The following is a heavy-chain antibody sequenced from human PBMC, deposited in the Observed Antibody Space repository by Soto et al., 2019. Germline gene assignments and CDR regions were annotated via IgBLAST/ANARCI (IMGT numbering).Heavy chain of an antibody. CDR2: IWYDGSHK. V-gene: IGHV3-33*01. Sequence: QVQLVESGAGVVQPGRSLRLSCAASGFSFSDYGMHWVRQAPGKGLEWVAAIWYDGSHKYHADSVKDRFTISRDNSKNTLYLQMDSLRAEDTAVYYCAREATSERGERDFDYWGQGALVTVSS. D-gene: IGHD4-17*01. CDR3: AREATSERGERDFDY. CDR1: GFSFSDYG. J-gene: IGHJ4*02.